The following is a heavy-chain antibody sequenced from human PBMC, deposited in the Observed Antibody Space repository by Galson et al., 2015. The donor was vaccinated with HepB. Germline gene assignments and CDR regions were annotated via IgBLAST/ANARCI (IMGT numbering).Heavy chain of an antibody. V-gene: IGHV3-33*01. CDR3: ARDDRNCALDY. D-gene: IGHD1-14*01. J-gene: IGHJ4*02. Sequence: SLRLSCAASGFTFSSYGMHWVRQAPGKGLEWVAVIWYDGSNKYYADSVKGRFTISRDNSKNTLYLQMNSLRAEDTAVYYCARDDRNCALDYWGQGTLVTVSS. CDR2: IWYDGSNK. CDR1: GFTFSSYG.